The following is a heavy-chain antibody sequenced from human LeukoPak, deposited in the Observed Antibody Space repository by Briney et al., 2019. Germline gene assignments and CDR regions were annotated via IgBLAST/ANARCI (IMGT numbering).Heavy chain of an antibody. CDR3: VRGKRRYDS. J-gene: IGHJ4*02. CDR2: LSNRDYST. CDR1: GFNFSDYY. Sequence: GGSLRLSCAASGFNFSDYYMSWIRQAPGSGLAGVSYLSNRDYSTYSAVSVKGRFTISRDNAKNSLYLQMNSLRVEDTAVYFCVRGKRRYDSWGQGTLVTVSS. D-gene: IGHD3-9*01. V-gene: IGHV3-11*01.